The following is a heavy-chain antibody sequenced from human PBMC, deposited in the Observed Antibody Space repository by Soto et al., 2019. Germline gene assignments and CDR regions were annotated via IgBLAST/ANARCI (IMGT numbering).Heavy chain of an antibody. CDR2: IYHSGST. D-gene: IGHD6-6*01. CDR3: ARARPDGARLDP. CDR1: GGSISSGDYY. J-gene: IGHJ5*02. V-gene: IGHV4-30-4*01. Sequence: QVQLQESGPGLVKPSQTLSLTCTVSGGSISSGDYYWSWIRQPPGKGLEWIGYIYHSGSTYYNPSRKSRVTISVDTSKNQFSRKLSSVTAADTAVYYWARARPDGARLDPWGQGTLVTVSS.